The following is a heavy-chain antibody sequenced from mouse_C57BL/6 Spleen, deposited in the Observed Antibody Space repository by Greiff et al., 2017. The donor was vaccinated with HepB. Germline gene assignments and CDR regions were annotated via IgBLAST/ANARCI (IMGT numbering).Heavy chain of an antibody. Sequence: QVTLKESGPGILQPSQTLSLTCSFSGFSLSTFGMGVGWIRQPSGKGLEWLAHIWWDDDKYYNPALKSRLTISKDTSKNQVFLKIANVDTADTATYYCARIPYYGSSYDYYAMDYWGQGTSVTVSS. D-gene: IGHD1-1*01. J-gene: IGHJ4*01. CDR3: ARIPYYGSSYDYYAMDY. V-gene: IGHV8-8*01. CDR2: IWWDDDK. CDR1: GFSLSTFGMG.